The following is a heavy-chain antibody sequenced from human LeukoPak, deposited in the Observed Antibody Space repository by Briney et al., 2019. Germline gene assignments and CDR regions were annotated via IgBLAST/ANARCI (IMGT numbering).Heavy chain of an antibody. J-gene: IGHJ5*02. Sequence: ASVKVSCKASGYTFTSYGISWVRQAPGQGLEWMGWISAYNGNTNNAQKLQGRVTMTTDTSTSTAYMELRSLRSDDTAVYYCARLPVTLEGRDFWSGSSWFDPWGQGTLVTVSS. CDR2: ISAYNGNT. D-gene: IGHD3-3*01. CDR1: GYTFTSYG. V-gene: IGHV1-18*01. CDR3: ARLPVTLEGRDFWSGSSWFDP.